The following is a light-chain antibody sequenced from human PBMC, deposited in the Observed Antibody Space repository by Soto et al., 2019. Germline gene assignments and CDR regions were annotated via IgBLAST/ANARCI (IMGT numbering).Light chain of an antibody. V-gene: IGLV2-8*01. Sequence: QSVLTQPPSASGSPGQSVTITCSGTSSDVGEENYVSWYQQHPGKVPKLLLYDVSKRPSGVPDRFSGSRSGNTASLTVSGLQAEDEADYYCSSWAGSPVVFGGGTQLTVL. J-gene: IGLJ2*01. CDR2: DVS. CDR3: SSWAGSPVV. CDR1: SSDVGEENY.